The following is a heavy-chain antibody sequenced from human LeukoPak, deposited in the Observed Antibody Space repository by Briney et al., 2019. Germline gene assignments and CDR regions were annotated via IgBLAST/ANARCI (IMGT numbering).Heavy chain of an antibody. Sequence: ASVKVSCKASGYTFTSYAMHWVRQAPGQRLEWMGWINAGNGNTKYSQKFQGRVTITRDTSASTAYMELSSLRSEDTAVYYCARSPYYYGSGSYYPSGAFDIWGQGTMVTVSS. D-gene: IGHD3-10*01. V-gene: IGHV1-3*01. J-gene: IGHJ3*02. CDR2: INAGNGNT. CDR3: ARSPYYYGSGSYYPSGAFDI. CDR1: GYTFTSYA.